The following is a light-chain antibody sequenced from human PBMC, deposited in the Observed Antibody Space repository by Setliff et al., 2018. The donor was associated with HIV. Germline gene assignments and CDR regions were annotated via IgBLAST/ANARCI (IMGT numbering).Light chain of an antibody. CDR1: QTISNS. V-gene: IGKV1-39*01. Sequence: DIQMTQSPSSLSASVGDRVTITCRASQTISNSLNWYRQKPGKAPELLIYATSTLQNGVSSRFSGGGSGTHFTLTITTLQPEDFATYYCQQGYSIPLTFGGGTKVDIK. CDR3: QQGYSIPLT. J-gene: IGKJ4*01. CDR2: ATS.